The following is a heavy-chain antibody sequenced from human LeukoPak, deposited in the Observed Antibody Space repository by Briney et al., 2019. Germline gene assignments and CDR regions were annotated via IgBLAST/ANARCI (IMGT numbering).Heavy chain of an antibody. CDR3: ARERVTMVRGVIVIYDGMDV. J-gene: IGHJ6*02. CDR1: TVSISSYY. D-gene: IGHD3-10*01. V-gene: IGHV4-4*07. CDR2: LYTSGST. Sequence: SETLSFTCTVSTVSISSYYWSWMRHPAGQGLEWIGRLYTSGSTNYNPPLKSRVTMSVDTSKNQFSLKLSSVTAADTAVYYCARERVTMVRGVIVIYDGMDVWGQGTTVTVSS.